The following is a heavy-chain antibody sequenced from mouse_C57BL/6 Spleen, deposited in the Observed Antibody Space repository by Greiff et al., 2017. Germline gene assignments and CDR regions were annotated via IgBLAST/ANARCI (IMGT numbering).Heavy chain of an antibody. V-gene: IGHV5-17*01. CDR1: GFTFSDYG. CDR2: ISSGSSTI. J-gene: IGHJ3*01. D-gene: IGHD1-1*01. CDR3: ARRITTGPFAY. Sequence: DVKLVESGGGLVKPGGSLKLSCAASGFTFSDYGMHWVRQAPEKGLEWVAYISSGSSTIYYADTVKGRFTISRDNAKNTLFLQMTSLRSEDTAMYYCARRITTGPFAYWGQGTLVTVSA.